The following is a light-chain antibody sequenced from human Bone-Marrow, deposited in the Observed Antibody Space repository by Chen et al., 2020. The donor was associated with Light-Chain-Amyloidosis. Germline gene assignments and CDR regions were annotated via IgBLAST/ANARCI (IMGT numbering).Light chain of an antibody. CDR2: DDS. Sequence: SYVLTPPSSVSVAPGHTATIACGGNNIGSTSVHWYQQTPGQAPLLVVYDDSDRPSGIPERLCGSNSGNTATLTISRVEAGDEADYYGQVWDRSSDRPVFGGGTKLTVL. CDR1: NIGSTS. V-gene: IGLV3-21*02. J-gene: IGLJ3*02. CDR3: QVWDRSSDRPV.